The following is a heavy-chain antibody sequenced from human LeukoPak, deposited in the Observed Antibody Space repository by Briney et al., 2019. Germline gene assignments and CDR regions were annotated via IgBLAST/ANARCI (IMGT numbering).Heavy chain of an antibody. CDR1: GFTFSRHG. D-gene: IGHD3-22*01. V-gene: IGHV3-30*12. Sequence: PGESLRLSCAASGFTFSRHGMHWVRQAPGKGLDWVASLYYDGSNKNYADSLKGRFTISRDNARNSLYLQMNSLRAEDTAVYYCARADSSGYYLVGAFDIWGQGTLVTVSS. CDR3: ARADSSGYYLVGAFDI. J-gene: IGHJ3*02. CDR2: LYYDGSNK.